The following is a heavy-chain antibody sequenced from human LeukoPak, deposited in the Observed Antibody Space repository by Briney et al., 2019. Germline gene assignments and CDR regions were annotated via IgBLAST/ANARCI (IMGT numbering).Heavy chain of an antibody. D-gene: IGHD2/OR15-2a*01. J-gene: IGHJ4*02. CDR1: GFRFRTYT. CDR2: ISNDGSSE. V-gene: IGHV3-30*04. Sequence: PGRSLRLSCAASGFRFRTYTMPWLRQAPGRGLEWVALISNDGSSEFYADSVKGRFTISRDRSKDTLYLQMNSLRLEDTAVYYCAKVGETPYLTHCYDSWGQGTLVTVSS. CDR3: AKVGETPYLTHCYDS.